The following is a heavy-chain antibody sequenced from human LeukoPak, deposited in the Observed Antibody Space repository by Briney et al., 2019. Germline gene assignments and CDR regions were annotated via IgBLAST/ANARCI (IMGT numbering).Heavy chain of an antibody. CDR1: GGSFSGYY. CDR2: INHSGST. V-gene: IGHV4-34*01. J-gene: IGHJ5*02. Sequence: SETLSLTCAVYGGSFSGYYWSWIRQPPGKGLEWTGEINHSGSTNYNPSLKSRVTISVDKSKNQFSLKLSSVTAADTAVYYCARMGGQYSSSRNWFDPWGQGTLVTVSS. CDR3: ARMGGQYSSSRNWFDP. D-gene: IGHD6-6*01.